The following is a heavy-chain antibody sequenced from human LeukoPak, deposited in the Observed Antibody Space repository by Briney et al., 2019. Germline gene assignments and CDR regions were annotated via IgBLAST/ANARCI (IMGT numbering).Heavy chain of an antibody. Sequence: SETLSLTCTVSGGSISSGGYYCSWIRQHPGKGLEWIGYIYYSGSTYYNPSLKSRVTISVDTSKNQFSLKLSSVTAADTAVYYCARGPSYSYGKDFDYWGQGTLVTVSS. CDR1: GGSISSGGYY. J-gene: IGHJ4*02. D-gene: IGHD5-18*01. CDR3: ARGPSYSYGKDFDY. V-gene: IGHV4-31*03. CDR2: IYYSGST.